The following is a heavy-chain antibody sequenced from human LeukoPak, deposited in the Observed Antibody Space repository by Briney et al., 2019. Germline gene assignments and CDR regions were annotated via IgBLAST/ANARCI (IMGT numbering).Heavy chain of an antibody. Sequence: SETLSLTCTVSGGSVSSGSYYWNWIRQHPGKGLEWIGYIYYSGSTNYNPSLKSRITISLDTSKNQFSLKLSSVTAADTAVYYCASGSSVSYFDYWGQGTLVTVSS. CDR1: GGSVSSGSYY. CDR3: ASGSSVSYFDY. V-gene: IGHV4-31*03. J-gene: IGHJ4*02. D-gene: IGHD2-2*01. CDR2: IYYSGST.